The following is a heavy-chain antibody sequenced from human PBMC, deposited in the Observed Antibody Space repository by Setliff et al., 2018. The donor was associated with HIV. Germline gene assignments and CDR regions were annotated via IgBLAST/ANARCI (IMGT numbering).Heavy chain of an antibody. CDR1: GGSISSNNW. D-gene: IGHD3-22*01. CDR2: IYHSGST. J-gene: IGHJ5*02. Sequence: KASETLSLTCAVSGGSISSNNWWSWVRQPPGKGLEWIGEIYHSGSTNYNPSLKSRVTISVDKSKNQFSLKLSSVTAADTAVYYCAKDPYDSSGLNWFDPWGQGTLVTVSS. V-gene: IGHV4-4*02. CDR3: AKDPYDSSGLNWFDP.